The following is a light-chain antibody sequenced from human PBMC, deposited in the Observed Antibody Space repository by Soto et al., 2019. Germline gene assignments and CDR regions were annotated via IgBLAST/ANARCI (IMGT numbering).Light chain of an antibody. J-gene: IGKJ1*01. CDR2: TAY. V-gene: IGKV1-12*01. CDR3: KQSRSFPQT. Sequence: DIQMTQSPSSVSASVGDRVTITCRASQGISSWLAWYQQKPGKAPQLLIYTAYSLQSGVQSRFSGSGSGTDFTLTIRSLQPEDFATYYCKQSRSFPQTFGQGTKVDIK. CDR1: QGISSW.